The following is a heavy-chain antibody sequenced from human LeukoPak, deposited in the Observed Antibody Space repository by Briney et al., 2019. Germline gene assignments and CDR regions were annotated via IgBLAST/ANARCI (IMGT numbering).Heavy chain of an antibody. CDR2: MRSDGSTK. J-gene: IGHJ4*02. V-gene: IGHV3-30*02. CDR3: AKGYDSSGYYLDH. Sequence: PGGSLRLSCAASGFTFSDYYMSWVRQAPGKGLEWVAYMRSDGSTKYYADSVKGRFTISRDNSKNTLYLQMNSLRPEDTAVYYCAKGYDSSGYYLDHWGQGTLVTVSS. D-gene: IGHD3-22*01. CDR1: GFTFSDYY.